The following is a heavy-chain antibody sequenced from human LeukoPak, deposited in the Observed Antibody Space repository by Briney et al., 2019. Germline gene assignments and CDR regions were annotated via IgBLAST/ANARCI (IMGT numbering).Heavy chain of an antibody. CDR2: IYTSGST. D-gene: IGHD3-22*01. Sequence: SETLSLTCTVSGGSISSGSYYWSWIRQPAGKGLEWIGRIYTSGSTNYNPSLKSRVTISVDTSKNQFSLKLSSVTAADTAVYYCARDMTYRYYYDSSGPLEANFDYWGQGTLVTVSS. CDR3: ARDMTYRYYYDSSGPLEANFDY. V-gene: IGHV4-61*02. CDR1: GGSISSGSYY. J-gene: IGHJ4*02.